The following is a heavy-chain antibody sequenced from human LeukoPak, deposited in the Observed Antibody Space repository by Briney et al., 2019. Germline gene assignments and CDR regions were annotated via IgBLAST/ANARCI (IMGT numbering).Heavy chain of an antibody. V-gene: IGHV3-30*04. CDR1: GFTFSSYA. CDR2: ISYDGSNK. CDR3: ARGWDTAMYFDY. Sequence: PGGSLRLSCAASGFTFSSYAIHWVRQAPGKGLDWVAVISYDGSNKYYADSVKGRFTISRDNSKKTLYLQMNSLRAEDTAVYYCARGWDTAMYFDYWGQGTLVTVSS. D-gene: IGHD5-18*01. J-gene: IGHJ4*02.